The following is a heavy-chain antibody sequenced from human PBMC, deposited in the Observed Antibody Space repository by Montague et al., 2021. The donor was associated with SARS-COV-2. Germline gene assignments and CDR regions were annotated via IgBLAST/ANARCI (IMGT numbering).Heavy chain of an antibody. CDR3: SRGSYGPQAFDI. V-gene: IGHV4-59*01. J-gene: IGHJ3*02. CDR2: IYYSGST. D-gene: IGHD5-18*01. CDR1: GGSISSYY. Sequence: SETLSLTCTVSGGSISSYYWSWIRQPPGKGLEWIGNIYYSGSTNYNSYLKSRVTISLDTYRNQFSLKLNFVTAADTAVYYCSRGSYGPQAFDIWGQGTMVTVSS.